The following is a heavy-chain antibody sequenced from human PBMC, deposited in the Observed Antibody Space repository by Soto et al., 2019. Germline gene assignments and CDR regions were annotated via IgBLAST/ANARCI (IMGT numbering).Heavy chain of an antibody. J-gene: IGHJ6*02. CDR3: ARERVEYGDYSFYGMDV. D-gene: IGHD2-15*01. V-gene: IGHV3-30-3*01. CDR2: IAYDGTNK. Sequence: PGGSLRLSCAASGSTFSSYAMHWVRQAPGKGLEWVAVIAYDGTNKYYADSVKGRFTISRDNSNTLYLQLNSVRGEDTAVYYCARERVEYGDYSFYGMDVWGQGTTVTVSS. CDR1: GSTFSSYA.